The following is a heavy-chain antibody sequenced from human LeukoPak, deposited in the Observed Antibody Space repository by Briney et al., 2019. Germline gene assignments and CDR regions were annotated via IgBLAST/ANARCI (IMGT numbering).Heavy chain of an antibody. D-gene: IGHD6-19*01. V-gene: IGHV1-2*02. Sequence: GASVKVSCKASGYTFTDYYMHWVRQAPGQGLEWMGWINPNSGGTNYAQKFQGRVTMTRDTSISTAYMELSRLRSDDTAVYYCAGLGIAVAGDFDYWGQGTLVTVSS. CDR3: AGLGIAVAGDFDY. CDR2: INPNSGGT. J-gene: IGHJ4*02. CDR1: GYTFTDYY.